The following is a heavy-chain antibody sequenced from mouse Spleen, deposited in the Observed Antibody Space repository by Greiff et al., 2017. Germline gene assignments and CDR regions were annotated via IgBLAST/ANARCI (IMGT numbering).Heavy chain of an antibody. J-gene: IGHJ4*01. CDR1: GFNIKDYY. Sequence: VQLKESGAELVKPGASVKLSCTASGFNIKDYYMHWVKQRTEQGLEWIGRIEPEDGETKYAPKFQGKATITADTSSNTAYLQLSSLTSEDTAVYYCASLYYGSSYDAMDYWGQGTSVTVSS. V-gene: IGHV14-2*01. D-gene: IGHD1-1*01. CDR3: ASLYYGSSYDAMDY. CDR2: IEPEDGET.